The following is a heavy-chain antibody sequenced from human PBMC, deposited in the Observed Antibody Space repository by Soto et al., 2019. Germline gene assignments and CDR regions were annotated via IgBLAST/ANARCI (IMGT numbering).Heavy chain of an antibody. CDR2: IYYSGST. J-gene: IGHJ6*04. V-gene: IGHV4-61*08. CDR3: ARSYSNYVGDV. CDR1: GGSISSRVCC. Sequence: SVTLSLTWTVSGGSISSRVCCWSRIRQHPGKGLEWIGYIYYSGSTNYNPSLKSRVTISVDTSKNQFSLKLSSVTAADTAVYYCARSYSNYVGDVWGKGTTVTVSS. D-gene: IGHD4-4*01.